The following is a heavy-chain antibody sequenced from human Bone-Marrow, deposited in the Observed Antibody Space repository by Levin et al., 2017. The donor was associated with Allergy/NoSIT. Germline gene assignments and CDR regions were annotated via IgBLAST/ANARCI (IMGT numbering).Heavy chain of an antibody. Sequence: GESLKISCAASGLSFSNYDMNWVRQAPGKGLEWVSSISSGSSHIDYADSVKGRFTISRDNAKNSLYLQMNSLRVEDTAVYFCASWAMFYYDGSDFDYFYYGMDVWGQGTTVTVSS. CDR1: GLSFSNYD. D-gene: IGHD3-16*01. J-gene: IGHJ6*02. CDR2: ISSGSSHI. V-gene: IGHV3-21*06. CDR3: ASWAMFYYDGSDFDYFYYGMDV.